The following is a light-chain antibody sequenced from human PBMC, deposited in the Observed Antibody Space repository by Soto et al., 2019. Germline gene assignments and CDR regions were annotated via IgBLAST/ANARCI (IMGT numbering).Light chain of an antibody. CDR1: RSLSGW. V-gene: IGKV1-5*03. CDR3: QQYFGAWT. Sequence: DFQLTQSPSTLSASVGDRVTITCRASRSLSGWLAWYQQKPGKAPKLLIYEVSTLETGVPSRFSGSGSGTEFTFTIDSLQPDDSATYYCQQYFGAWTFGQGTKVEI. J-gene: IGKJ1*01. CDR2: EVS.